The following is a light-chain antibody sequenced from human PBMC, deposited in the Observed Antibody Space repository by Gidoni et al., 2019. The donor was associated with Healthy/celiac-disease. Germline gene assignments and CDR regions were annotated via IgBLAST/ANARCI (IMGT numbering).Light chain of an antibody. V-gene: IGKV1-5*03. CDR3: QQYNSYPLIT. Sequence: DRVTITCRASQSISSWLAWYQQKPGKAHKLLIYKASSLESGVPSRFSGSGSGTEFTLTISSLQPDDFATYYCQQYNSYPLITFGPGTKVDIK. CDR2: KAS. J-gene: IGKJ3*01. CDR1: QSISSW.